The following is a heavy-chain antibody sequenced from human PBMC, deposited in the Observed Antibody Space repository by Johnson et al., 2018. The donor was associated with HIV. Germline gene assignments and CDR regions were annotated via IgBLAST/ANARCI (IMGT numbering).Heavy chain of an antibody. D-gene: IGHD3-22*01. CDR1: GFTFSHYG. CDR3: AKGRDGGGYDAFDL. J-gene: IGHJ3*01. CDR2: TRYDGTNK. V-gene: IGHV3-30*02. Sequence: QVQLVESGGGVVQPGGSLRLSCAASGFTFSHYGMNWVRQAPGKGLEWVAFTRYDGTNKYFEDSVKGRFTISRDNSENTLHLEMNSLRPEDTAVYYCAKGRDGGGYDAFDLWGQGTMVAVSS.